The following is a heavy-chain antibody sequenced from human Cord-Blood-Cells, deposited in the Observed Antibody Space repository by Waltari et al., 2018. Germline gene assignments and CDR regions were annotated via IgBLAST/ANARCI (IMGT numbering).Heavy chain of an antibody. V-gene: IGHV2-70*01. CDR3: ARERWIAAAGTHFDY. Sequence: QVTLRESGPALVKPTQTLTLTCTFSGFSLSTSGMCVSWIRQPPGKALEWLALIDWDDDKYYSTSLKTRLTISKDTSKNQVVLTMTNMDPVDTATYYCARERWIAAAGTHFDYWGQGTLVTVSS. D-gene: IGHD6-13*01. J-gene: IGHJ4*02. CDR2: IDWDDDK. CDR1: GFSLSTSGMC.